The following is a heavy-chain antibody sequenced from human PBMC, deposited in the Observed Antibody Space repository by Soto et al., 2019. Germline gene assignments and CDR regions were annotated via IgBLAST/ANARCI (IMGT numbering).Heavy chain of an antibody. Sequence: SSVKVSCKASGGTFSSYAISWVRQAPGQGLEWMGGIIPIFGTANYAQKFQGRVTITADESTSTAYMELSSLRSEDTAVYYCARDSMGIAAAGTTCWGQGIQVTVSS. D-gene: IGHD6-13*01. J-gene: IGHJ4*02. CDR1: GGTFSSYA. CDR2: IIPIFGTA. V-gene: IGHV1-69*13. CDR3: ARDSMGIAAAGTTC.